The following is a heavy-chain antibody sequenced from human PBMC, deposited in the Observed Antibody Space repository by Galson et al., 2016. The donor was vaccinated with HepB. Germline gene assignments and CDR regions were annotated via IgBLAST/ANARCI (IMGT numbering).Heavy chain of an antibody. CDR3: ARQCRDHDFWSGYSSPNYFDY. CDR1: GGSISSSNYY. Sequence: ETLSLTCTVSGGSISSSNYYWGWIRQPPGKGLEWIGSIYYSGSTYYNPSLKSRVTISVDTSKNQFSLKLRSVTAADTAVYYCARQCRDHDFWSGYSSPNYFDYWGQGTLVTVSS. V-gene: IGHV4-39*01. J-gene: IGHJ4*02. D-gene: IGHD3-3*01. CDR2: IYYSGST.